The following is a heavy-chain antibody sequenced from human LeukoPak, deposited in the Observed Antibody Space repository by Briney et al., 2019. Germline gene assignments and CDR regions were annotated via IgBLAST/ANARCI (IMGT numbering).Heavy chain of an antibody. CDR2: INPNSGGT. CDR1: GYTFTGYY. Sequence: ASVKVSCKPSGYTFTGYYMHGVRQAPGQGLGWMGWINPNSGGTKYAQNFQGRVTMPRDTSISTAYIELSRLRSDDTAVYYCARGKGIAARSAFDIWGQGTMVTVSS. D-gene: IGHD6-6*01. CDR3: ARGKGIAARSAFDI. V-gene: IGHV1-2*02. J-gene: IGHJ3*02.